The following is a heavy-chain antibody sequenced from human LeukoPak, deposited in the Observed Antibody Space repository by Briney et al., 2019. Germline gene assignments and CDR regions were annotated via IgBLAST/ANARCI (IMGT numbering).Heavy chain of an antibody. D-gene: IGHD1-26*01. Sequence: GGSLRLSCVSSGTIVSTNYMQWVRQAPGKGLECVSLLYMNENTYYADSVKGRFTISRDSSRNTLFLQMSNLRAEDTAVYYCAKASYPGSYFDYWGQGTLVTVSS. J-gene: IGHJ4*02. CDR3: AKASYPGSYFDY. CDR1: GTIVSTNY. CDR2: LYMNENT. V-gene: IGHV3-53*01.